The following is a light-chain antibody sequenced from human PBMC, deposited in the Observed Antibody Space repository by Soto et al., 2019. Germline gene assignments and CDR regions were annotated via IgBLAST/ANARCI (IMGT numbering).Light chain of an antibody. V-gene: IGKV1-27*01. CDR1: QDIRNF. Sequence: DIQMTQSPTSLSASVGDRVTITCRASQDIRNFVAWYQQKPGKAPKLLLYAASTFQSGVPSRFSGSGSGTDFTLTINSLQPEDVATYSCQKYSSVPVFGPGTKVEIK. CDR3: QKYSSVPV. J-gene: IGKJ3*01. CDR2: AAS.